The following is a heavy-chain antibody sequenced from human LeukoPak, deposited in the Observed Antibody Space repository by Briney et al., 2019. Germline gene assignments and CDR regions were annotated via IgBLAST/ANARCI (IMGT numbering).Heavy chain of an antibody. CDR1: GFTFSDYP. CDR3: AKDRTRGWYLGYDAFDV. J-gene: IGHJ3*01. D-gene: IGHD6-19*01. V-gene: IGHV3-23*01. CDR2: ISGSGETI. Sequence: AGGSLRLSCAASGFTFSDYPMSWVRQAPGKGLDWVSVISGSGETIYYADSVKGRFTISRDNSRRTLYLQMNGLRADGTAVYYCAKDRTRGWYLGYDAFDVWGQGTMVTVSS.